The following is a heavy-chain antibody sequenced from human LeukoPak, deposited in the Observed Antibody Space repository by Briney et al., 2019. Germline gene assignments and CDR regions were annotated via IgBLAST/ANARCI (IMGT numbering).Heavy chain of an antibody. CDR1: GFTFSSYG. V-gene: IGHV3-30*02. Sequence: PGGSLRLSCAASGFTFSSYGMHWVRQAPGKGLEWVAFIRYDGSNKYYADSVKGRFTISRDNSKNTLYLQVNSLRAEDTSVYYCAKGSGWEVSYYYYYMDVWGKGTTVAISS. D-gene: IGHD1-26*01. CDR2: IRYDGSNK. J-gene: IGHJ6*03. CDR3: AKGSGWEVSYYYYYMDV.